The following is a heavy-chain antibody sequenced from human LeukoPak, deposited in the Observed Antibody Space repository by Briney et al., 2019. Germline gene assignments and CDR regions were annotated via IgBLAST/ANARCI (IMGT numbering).Heavy chain of an antibody. V-gene: IGHV1-69*06. CDR3: ARGPRIMITFGGVIVIGY. D-gene: IGHD3-16*02. Sequence: SVKVSCKASGGTFSSYAISWVRQAPGQGLEWMGGIIPIFGTANYAQKFQGRVTITADKSTSTAYMELSRLRSDDTAVYYCARGPRIMITFGGVIVIGYWGQGTLVTVSS. J-gene: IGHJ4*02. CDR2: IIPIFGTA. CDR1: GGTFSSYA.